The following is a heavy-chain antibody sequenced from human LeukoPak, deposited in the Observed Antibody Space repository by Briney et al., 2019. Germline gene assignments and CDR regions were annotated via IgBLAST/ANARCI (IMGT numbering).Heavy chain of an antibody. CDR2: ISTTTTTI. J-gene: IGHJ2*01. CDR3: ARDRAAPTWYFDL. CDR1: GYAFTSYS. V-gene: IGHV3-48*01. Sequence: GGSLRLSCTASGYAFTSYSMHWGRQAPGKGLEWLSYISTTTTTIYYADSVKGRFIISRDDARNSLYLQMNSLRAEDTAVYYCARDRAAPTWYFDLWGRGTVVTVSS. D-gene: IGHD2-15*01.